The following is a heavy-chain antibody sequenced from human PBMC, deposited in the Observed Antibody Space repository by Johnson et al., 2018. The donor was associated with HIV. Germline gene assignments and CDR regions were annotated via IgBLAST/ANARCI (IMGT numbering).Heavy chain of an antibody. CDR1: GFTFSSYA. Sequence: QVQLVESGGGGVQPGRSLRLSCAASGFTFSSYAMHWVRRAPGKGLEWLAVISYDGSNKYYADSVKGRFTIPRDDSKSTLYLQMNRLKTEDTAVYYCTTERLQKVLRAFDIWGQGTMVTVSS. CDR2: ISYDGSNK. D-gene: IGHD5-18*01. V-gene: IGHV3-30*04. J-gene: IGHJ3*02. CDR3: TTERLQKVLRAFDI.